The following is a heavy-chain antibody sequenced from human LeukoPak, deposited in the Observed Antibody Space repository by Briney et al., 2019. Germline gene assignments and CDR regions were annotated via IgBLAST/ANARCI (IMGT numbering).Heavy chain of an antibody. CDR3: ARMTLAGLFDY. Sequence: PGGSLRLSCAASGFTVSSNYMSWVRQAPGKGLEWVSVIYSGGSTYYADSVKGRFTISRDNSKNTLYLQMNSLRAEDTAVYYCARMTLAGLFDYWGQGTLVTVSS. CDR1: GFTVSSNY. V-gene: IGHV3-66*01. CDR2: IYSGGST. J-gene: IGHJ4*02. D-gene: IGHD1-14*01.